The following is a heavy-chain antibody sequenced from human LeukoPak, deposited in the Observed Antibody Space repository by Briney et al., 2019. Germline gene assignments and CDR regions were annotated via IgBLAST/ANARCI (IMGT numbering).Heavy chain of an antibody. J-gene: IGHJ4*02. CDR2: ISGSGGST. CDR3: AKGGVLLWFGDHRGDFDY. D-gene: IGHD3-10*01. CDR1: GFTFSSYA. Sequence: GGSLRLSCAASGFTFSSYAMGWVRQAPGKGLEWVSSISGSGGSTYYADSVKGRFTISRDNSKNTLYLQMNSLRAEDTAVYYCAKGGVLLWFGDHRGDFDYWGQGTLVTVSS. V-gene: IGHV3-23*01.